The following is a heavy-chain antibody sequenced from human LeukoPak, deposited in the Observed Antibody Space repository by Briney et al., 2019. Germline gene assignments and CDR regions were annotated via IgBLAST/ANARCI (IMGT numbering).Heavy chain of an antibody. CDR1: GFTFSDYY. CDR2: ISSSSSYT. Sequence: GGSLRLSCAASGFTFSDYYTSWIRQAPGKGLEWVSYISSSSSYTNYADSVKGRFTISRDNAKNSLYLQMNSLRAEDTAVYYCARGVPPCFDPWGQGTLVTVSS. J-gene: IGHJ5*02. V-gene: IGHV3-11*03. D-gene: IGHD3-10*01. CDR3: ARGVPPCFDP.